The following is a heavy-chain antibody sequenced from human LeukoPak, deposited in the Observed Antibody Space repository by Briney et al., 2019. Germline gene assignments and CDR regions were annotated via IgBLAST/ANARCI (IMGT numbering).Heavy chain of an antibody. Sequence: PSETLSLTCAVYGGSFSGYYWSWIRQPPGKGLEWIGEINHSGSTNYNPSLKSRVTISVDTSKNQFFLKLSSVTAADTAVYYCARARRRTGTPDYWGQGTLVTVSS. J-gene: IGHJ4*02. CDR3: ARARRRTGTPDY. V-gene: IGHV4-34*01. D-gene: IGHD3/OR15-3a*01. CDR2: INHSGST. CDR1: GGSFSGYY.